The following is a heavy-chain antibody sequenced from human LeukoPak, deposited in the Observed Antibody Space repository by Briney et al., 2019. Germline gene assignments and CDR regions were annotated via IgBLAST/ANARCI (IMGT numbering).Heavy chain of an antibody. CDR3: ARDDYGGIDY. D-gene: IGHD4-17*01. CDR2: ISLSTSSI. V-gene: IGHV3-48*01. J-gene: IGHJ4*02. Sequence: HPGGSLRLSCAASGFTFSNYNMNWVRQAPGKGLEWVSYISLSTSSIYYADSVKGRFTISRDNAKNSLYLQMNSLRVEDTAVYYCARDDYGGIDYWGQGTLVTVSS. CDR1: GFTFSNYN.